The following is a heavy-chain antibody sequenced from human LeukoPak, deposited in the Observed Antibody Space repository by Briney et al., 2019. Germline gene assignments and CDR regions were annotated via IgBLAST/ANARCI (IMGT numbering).Heavy chain of an antibody. V-gene: IGHV3-11*04. Sequence: GGSLRLSCAASGFTFSDYYMSWIRQAPGKGLEWVSYISSSGNSTYYSDSVRGRFTISRDSAKNSLHLQMNSLRAEDTAVYYCAKGRASSNWGYYWGQGTLVTVSS. CDR2: ISSSGNST. CDR3: AKGRASSNWGYY. CDR1: GFTFSDYY. J-gene: IGHJ4*02. D-gene: IGHD7-27*01.